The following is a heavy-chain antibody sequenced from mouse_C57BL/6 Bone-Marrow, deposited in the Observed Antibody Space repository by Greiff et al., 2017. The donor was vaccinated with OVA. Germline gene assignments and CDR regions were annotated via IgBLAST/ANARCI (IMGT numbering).Heavy chain of an antibody. CDR1: GYTFTDYY. V-gene: IGHV1-19*01. D-gene: IGHD2-2*01. CDR3: ARKWLPYYFDY. Sequence: VQLKESGPVLVKPGASVKMSCKASGYTFTDYYMNWVKQSHGKSLEWIGAINPYNGGTSYNQKFKGKATLTVDKSSSTAYMELNSLTSEDSAVYYCARKWLPYYFDYWGQGTTLTVYS. CDR2: INPYNGGT. J-gene: IGHJ2*01.